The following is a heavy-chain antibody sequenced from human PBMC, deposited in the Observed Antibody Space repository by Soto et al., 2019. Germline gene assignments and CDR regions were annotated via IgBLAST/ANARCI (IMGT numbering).Heavy chain of an antibody. V-gene: IGHV4-30-2*01. J-gene: IGHJ4*02. CDR1: GASISSGGYC. CDR2: IYHSGRT. Sequence: QLQLQESGSGLVKPSQTLSLPCDVSGASISSGGYCGSWIGQPPGKGLEWIGNIYHSGRTYYNPSLKSRVTISVDRSKNQFSLELSSVTAAYTAVYYCARVPDYWGQGTLVTVSS. CDR3: ARVPDY. D-gene: IGHD2-2*01.